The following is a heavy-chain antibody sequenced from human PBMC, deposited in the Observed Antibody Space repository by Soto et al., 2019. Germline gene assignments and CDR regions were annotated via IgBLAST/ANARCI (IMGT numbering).Heavy chain of an antibody. J-gene: IGHJ4*02. CDR1: GFTFSNAW. D-gene: IGHD3-10*01. V-gene: IGHV3-15*01. CDR2: IKSKTDGGTT. CDR3: PLLLWFGEGFDY. Sequence: EVQLVESGGGLVKPGGSLRLSCAASGFTFSNAWMSWVRQAPGKGLEWVGRIKSKTDGGTTDYAAPVKGRFTISREDSKNTLYLQMNSLKTEDTAVYYCPLLLWFGEGFDYWGQGTLVTVSS.